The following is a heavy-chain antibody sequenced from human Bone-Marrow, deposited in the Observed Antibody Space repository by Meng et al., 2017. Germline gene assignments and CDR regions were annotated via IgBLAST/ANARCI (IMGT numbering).Heavy chain of an antibody. CDR1: GYSFTSYW. V-gene: IGHV5-51*01. D-gene: IGHD3-22*01. CDR2: IYPGDSDT. J-gene: IGHJ2*01. Sequence: GGSLRLSCKGSGYSFTSYWIGWVRQMPGKGLEWMGIIYPGDSDTRYSPSFQGQVTISADKSISTAYLQWSSLKASDTAMYYCARRGYYYDSSGYYCWYFDLWGLGTLVTVSS. CDR3: ARRGYYYDSSGYYCWYFDL.